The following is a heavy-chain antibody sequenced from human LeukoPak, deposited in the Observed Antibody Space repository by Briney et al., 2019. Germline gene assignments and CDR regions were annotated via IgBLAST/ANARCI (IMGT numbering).Heavy chain of an antibody. V-gene: IGHV3-30*04. Sequence: GGSLRLSCAASGFTFSSYAMHWVRQAPGKGLEWVAVISYDGSNKYYADSVKGRFTIFRDNSKNTLYLQMNSLRAEDTAVYYCARDPQEIRNYYYMDVWGKGTTVTVSS. CDR1: GFTFSSYA. CDR3: ARDPQEIRNYYYMDV. J-gene: IGHJ6*03. CDR2: ISYDGSNK. D-gene: IGHD5-24*01.